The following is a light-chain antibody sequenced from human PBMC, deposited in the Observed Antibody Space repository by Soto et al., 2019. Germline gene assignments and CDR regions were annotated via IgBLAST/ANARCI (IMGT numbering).Light chain of an antibody. V-gene: IGLV2-14*01. Sequence: QSALTQPASVSGSPGQSITISCTGTNSDIGGYNYVSWYQQRPGEAPKLMIYAVNDRPSGVSDRFSGSKYDNTAALTISGLRAEDEADDFCSSYTNTGTYVVFGAGTKLTVL. J-gene: IGLJ2*01. CDR1: NSDIGGYNY. CDR3: SSYTNTGTYVV. CDR2: AVN.